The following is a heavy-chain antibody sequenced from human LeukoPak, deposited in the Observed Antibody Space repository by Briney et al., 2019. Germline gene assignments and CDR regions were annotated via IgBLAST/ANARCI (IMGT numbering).Heavy chain of an antibody. J-gene: IGHJ3*02. CDR3: ARRDGAFDI. CDR2: IYYSGST. Sequence: PSETLSLTCTVSGGSFSSGSYYWSWVRQPPGKGLEWIGYIYYSGSTNYNPSLKSRVTISVDTSKNQFSLKLSSVTAADTAVYYCARRDGAFDIWGQGTMVTVSS. V-gene: IGHV4-61*01. CDR1: GGSFSSGSYY.